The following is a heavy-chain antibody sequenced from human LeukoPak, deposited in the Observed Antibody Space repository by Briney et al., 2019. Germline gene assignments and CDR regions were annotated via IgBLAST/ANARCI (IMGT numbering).Heavy chain of an antibody. V-gene: IGHV3-72*01. D-gene: IGHD3-22*01. J-gene: IGHJ3*02. Sequence: GGSLRLSCAASGFTFSDQYMDWVRQAPGKGREWVARTRNKANSYTTEYAASVKGIFTISRDVSKNSLYLQMNSLKTEDTAVYYCTRSSDSSGYRAFDIWGQGTMVTVSS. CDR1: GFTFSDQY. CDR3: TRSSDSSGYRAFDI. CDR2: TRNKANSYTT.